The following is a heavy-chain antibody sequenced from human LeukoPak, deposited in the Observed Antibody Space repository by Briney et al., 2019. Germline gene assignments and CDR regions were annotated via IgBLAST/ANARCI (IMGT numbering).Heavy chain of an antibody. V-gene: IGHV3-23*01. Sequence: PGGSLRLSCAASGFTFSSYAMSWVRQAPGKGLEWVSAISGSGGSSYYAASVKGRFTISRDNSKNTLYLQMNSLRAEDTAVYYCAKGAAAAGAFDYWGQGTLVAVSS. CDR2: ISGSGGSS. CDR3: AKGAAAAGAFDY. D-gene: IGHD6-13*01. J-gene: IGHJ4*02. CDR1: GFTFSSYA.